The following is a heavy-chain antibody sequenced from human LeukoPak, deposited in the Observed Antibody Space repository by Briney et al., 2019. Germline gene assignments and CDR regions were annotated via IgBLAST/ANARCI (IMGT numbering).Heavy chain of an antibody. Sequence: GGSLRLSCTASGFTFGDYAMSWIRQAPGKGLEWVGFIRRKAYGETADYAASVKGRFTISRDDSKAIAYLQVNSLKTEDTAVYHCTRDRGAYNLYDYWGQGTLVTVSS. J-gene: IGHJ4*02. CDR2: IRRKAYGETA. D-gene: IGHD1-1*01. CDR3: TRDRGAYNLYDY. CDR1: GFTFGDYA. V-gene: IGHV3-49*03.